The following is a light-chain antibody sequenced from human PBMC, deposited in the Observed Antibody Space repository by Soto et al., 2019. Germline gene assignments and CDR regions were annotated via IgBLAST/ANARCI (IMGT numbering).Light chain of an antibody. CDR1: QSVSSY. J-gene: IGKJ2*03. CDR2: DAS. CDR3: QQRSRLPG. Sequence: EIVLTQSPATLSLSPGERATLSCRASQSVSSYLAWYQQKPGQAPRLLIYDASNRATGIPARFSGSGSGTDFTLTISSLEPEDFAVYYCQQRSRLPGFGQGTKLEIK. V-gene: IGKV3-11*01.